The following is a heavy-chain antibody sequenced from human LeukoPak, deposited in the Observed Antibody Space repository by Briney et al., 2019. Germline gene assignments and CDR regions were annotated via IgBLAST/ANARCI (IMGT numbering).Heavy chain of an antibody. V-gene: IGHV3-23*01. D-gene: IGHD5-12*01. CDR1: GFTSTKYA. J-gene: IGHJ4*02. CDR3: AKGAYDYIEIGYFDS. Sequence: GGSLRLSCAASGFTSTKYAMNWVRQAAGKGLEWVSVLIGSSGSTDYADSVKGRFTMSRDISKNTQFLQMNSLRDEDTAIYYCAKGAYDYIEIGYFDSWGQGTLVTVSS. CDR2: LIGSSGST.